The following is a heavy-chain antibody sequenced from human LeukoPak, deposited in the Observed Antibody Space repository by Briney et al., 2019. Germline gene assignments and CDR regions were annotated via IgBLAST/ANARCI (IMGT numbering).Heavy chain of an antibody. CDR2: ISYDGSNK. V-gene: IGHV3-30-3*01. D-gene: IGHD3-10*01. CDR1: GFTFSSYA. Sequence: LSGGSLRLSCAASGFTFSSYAMHWVRQAPGKGLEWVAVISYDGSNKYYADSVKGRFTISRDNSKNTLYLQMNSLRAEDTAVYYCARSLWFGGFHFDYWGQGTLVTVSS. CDR3: ARSLWFGGFHFDY. J-gene: IGHJ4*02.